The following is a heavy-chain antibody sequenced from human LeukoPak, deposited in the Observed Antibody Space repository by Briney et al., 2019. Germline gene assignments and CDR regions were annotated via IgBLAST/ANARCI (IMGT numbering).Heavy chain of an antibody. V-gene: IGHV3-30*18. D-gene: IGHD6-19*01. CDR2: ISYDGSQK. CDR1: GFTLSSYG. J-gene: IGHJ4*02. CDR3: AKEGVAGGWVLYSFDY. Sequence: GKSLRLSCVASGFTLSSYGMHWVRQAPGKGLEWVALISYDGSQKYYADSVKGRFTVSRDNSKNTLYLQMNSLGAEDTAVYYCAKEGVAGGWVLYSFDYWGQGTLVTVSS.